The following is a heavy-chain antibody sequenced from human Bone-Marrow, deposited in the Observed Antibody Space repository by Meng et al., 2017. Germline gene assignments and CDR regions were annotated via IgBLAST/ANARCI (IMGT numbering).Heavy chain of an antibody. CDR3: ARDEDISAAGKLFGDY. CDR2: INPKSGDT. Sequence: QVQLVPAGAEVKKPGASVKVPCQASGYTFPDYWLHWVRRAPGQGLEWMGRINPKSGDTHYAQRFQGRVTMTGDTSISTAYMELSGLRSDDTAMYYCARDEDISAAGKLFGDYWGQGTLVTVSS. D-gene: IGHD6-13*01. CDR1: GYTFPDYW. V-gene: IGHV1-2*06. J-gene: IGHJ4*02.